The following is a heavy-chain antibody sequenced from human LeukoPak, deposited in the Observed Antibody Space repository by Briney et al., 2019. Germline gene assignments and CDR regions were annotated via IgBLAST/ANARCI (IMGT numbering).Heavy chain of an antibody. V-gene: IGHV4-59*01. Sequence: SETLSLTCIVSGGSISSYYWGWIRQPPGKEPEWIGYIYDSGSTNFNPSLKSRVTISLDASKNQFSLNLTSVTAAGTAVYYCARAPYYYDTYFDYWGQGTLVTVSS. CDR3: ARAPYYYDTYFDY. J-gene: IGHJ4*02. CDR1: GGSISSYY. CDR2: IYDSGST. D-gene: IGHD3-22*01.